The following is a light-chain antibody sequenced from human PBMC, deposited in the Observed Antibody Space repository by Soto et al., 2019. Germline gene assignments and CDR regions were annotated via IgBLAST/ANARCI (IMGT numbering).Light chain of an antibody. V-gene: IGKV1-5*01. Sequence: GDRVTITCRASQTISTWLVWYQHKPGKAPNLLIYDASTLMSGVPSRFSGSGSGTEFTLTISSLQPGDFATYYCQQSETYPLTFGQGTRLEIK. CDR2: DAS. CDR3: QQSETYPLT. CDR1: QTISTW. J-gene: IGKJ5*01.